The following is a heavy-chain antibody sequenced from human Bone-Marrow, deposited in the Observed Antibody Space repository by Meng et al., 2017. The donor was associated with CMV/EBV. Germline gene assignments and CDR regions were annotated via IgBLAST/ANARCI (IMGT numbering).Heavy chain of an antibody. CDR1: GFTFNNYA. CDR3: ARVVIHGREFDY. V-gene: IGHV3-30*04. D-gene: IGHD5-18*01. Sequence: GESLKISCAASGFTFNNYAMHWVRQAPGKGLEWVAVTSYDGRNKYDADSVKGRFTISRDNSKNTLFLQMNSLRAEDTAVYYCARVVIHGREFDYWGQGTLVTVSS. J-gene: IGHJ4*02. CDR2: TSYDGRNK.